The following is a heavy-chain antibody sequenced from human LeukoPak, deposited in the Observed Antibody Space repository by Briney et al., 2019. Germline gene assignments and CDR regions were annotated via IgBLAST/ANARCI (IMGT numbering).Heavy chain of an antibody. J-gene: IGHJ1*01. D-gene: IGHD6-19*01. CDR3: AREGSVAAGYFQR. V-gene: IGHV4-61*02. CDR2: IYTSGST. Sequence: MPSETLSLTCTVSGGSINSGSYYWPWIRQPAGKGLEWIGRIYTSGSTNYNPSLRGRVTISADTSTNQFSLRLSSVTAADTAVYYRAREGSVAAGYFQRWGQGTLVTVSS. CDR1: GGSINSGSYY.